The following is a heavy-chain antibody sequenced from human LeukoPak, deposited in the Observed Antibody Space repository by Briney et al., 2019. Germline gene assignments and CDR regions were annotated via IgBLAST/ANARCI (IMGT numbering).Heavy chain of an antibody. CDR1: VGSISSGIDY. D-gene: IGHD6-19*01. CDR2: IYTSGTT. Sequence: SETLSLTCTVSVGSISSGIDYLGWIRQPAGKGLEWIRHIYTSGTTSYNPSLQTRVTISVDTSKHQFSLQVTAVTPADTAVYYCARAGGSVGWYGTIDSWGQGILVTVSS. CDR3: ARAGGSVGWYGTIDS. V-gene: IGHV4-61*09. J-gene: IGHJ4*02.